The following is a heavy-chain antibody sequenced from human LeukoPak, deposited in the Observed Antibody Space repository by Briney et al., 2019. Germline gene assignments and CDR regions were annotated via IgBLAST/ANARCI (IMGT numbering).Heavy chain of an antibody. V-gene: IGHV1-69*06. CDR3: ARSAANSDILTGRGAFDI. CDR1: GGTFSSYG. Sequence: SSVKVSCKASGGTFSSYGISLVRQAPGQGLEWMGGIIPIFGTTSYAQKFQGRVTITADKSTNTAYMELSSLRSEDTAVYYCARSAANSDILTGRGAFDIWGQGTMVTVSS. D-gene: IGHD3-9*01. J-gene: IGHJ3*02. CDR2: IIPIFGTT.